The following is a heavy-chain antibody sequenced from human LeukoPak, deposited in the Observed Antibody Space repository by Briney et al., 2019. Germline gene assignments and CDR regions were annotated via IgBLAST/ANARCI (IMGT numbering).Heavy chain of an antibody. Sequence: PSETLSLTCTVSGGSISSGSYYWNWIRQPAGKGLEWIGRIYTSGSTNYNPSLKSRVTISVDTSKNQFSLKLSSVTAADTAVYYCARSSFLEWLLFSQNQYYYMDVWGKGTTVTVSS. D-gene: IGHD3-3*01. V-gene: IGHV4-61*02. CDR3: ARSSFLEWLLFSQNQYYYMDV. CDR2: IYTSGST. CDR1: GGSISSGSYY. J-gene: IGHJ6*03.